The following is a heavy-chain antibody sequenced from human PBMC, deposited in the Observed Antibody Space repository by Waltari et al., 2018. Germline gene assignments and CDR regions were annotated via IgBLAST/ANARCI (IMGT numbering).Heavy chain of an antibody. D-gene: IGHD6-19*01. CDR1: GGSISSSSYY. CDR3: ARLYSSGWYGGGEYYFDY. V-gene: IGHV4-39*01. J-gene: IGHJ4*02. Sequence: QLQLQESGPGLVKPSETLSLTCTVSGGSISSSSYYWGWIHQPPGKGLEWIGSIYYSGSTYYNPSLKSGVTISVDTSKNQFSLKLSSVTAADTAVYYCARLYSSGWYGGGEYYFDYWGQGTLVTVSS. CDR2: IYYSGST.